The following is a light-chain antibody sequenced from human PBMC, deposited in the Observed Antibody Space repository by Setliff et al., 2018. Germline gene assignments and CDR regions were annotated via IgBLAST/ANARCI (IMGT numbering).Light chain of an antibody. V-gene: IGLV2-11*01. J-gene: IGLJ3*02. CDR3: CSYAGYYTWV. Sequence: LTQPASVSGSPGQSVTIACTGTSSDLGTYEFVSWYQQHPGKAPKFLIYDVNKRPSGVPDRFSGSKSGNTASLTISGLQAEDEADYYCCSYAGYYTWVFGGGTKVTVL. CDR2: DVN. CDR1: SSDLGTYEF.